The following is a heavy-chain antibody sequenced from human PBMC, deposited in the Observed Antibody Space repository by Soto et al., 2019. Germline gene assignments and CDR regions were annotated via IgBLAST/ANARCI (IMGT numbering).Heavy chain of an antibody. D-gene: IGHD1-7*01. J-gene: IGHJ4*02. V-gene: IGHV1-24*01. CDR2: FDPEDGET. Sequence: ASVKVSCKVSGYTLTELSMHWVRQAPGKGLEWMGGFDPEDGETIYAQKFQGRVTMTEDTSTDTAYMELSSLRSEDMAVYYCATDPDWNYYFDYWGQGTLVTVSS. CDR3: ATDPDWNYYFDY. CDR1: GYTLTELS.